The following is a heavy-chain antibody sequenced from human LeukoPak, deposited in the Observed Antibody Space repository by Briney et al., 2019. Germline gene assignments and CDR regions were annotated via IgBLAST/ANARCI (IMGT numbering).Heavy chain of an antibody. V-gene: IGHV3-30*04. D-gene: IGHD4-17*01. J-gene: IGHJ4*02. Sequence: QPGGSLRLSCAASGFTFTSFAIHWVRQAPGKGLEWVAVMSNDGLNQYYADSVKGRSTLSRDNSKKTLYLQMNSLRNEDAALYYCARSFNGDLDYWGQGTLVTVSS. CDR1: GFTFTSFA. CDR3: ARSFNGDLDY. CDR2: MSNDGLNQ.